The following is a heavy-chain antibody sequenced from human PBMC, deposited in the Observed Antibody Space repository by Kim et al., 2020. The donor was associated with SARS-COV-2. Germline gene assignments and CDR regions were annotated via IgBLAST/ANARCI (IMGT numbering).Heavy chain of an antibody. V-gene: IGHV1-46*01. J-gene: IGHJ3*02. CDR3: ARPRSGWFDAFGI. CDR1: GYTFTNYY. D-gene: IGHD6-19*01. Sequence: ASVKVSCKASGYTFTNYYMHWVRQAPGQGLDWMGIINPSGGSTSDAQKFQGRVTMTRDTPTSTVYMELSSLRSEDTAVYYCARPRSGWFDAFGIWGQGTMVTVSS. CDR2: INPSGGST.